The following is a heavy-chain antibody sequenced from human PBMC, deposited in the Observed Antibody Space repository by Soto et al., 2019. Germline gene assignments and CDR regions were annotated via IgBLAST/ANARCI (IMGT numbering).Heavy chain of an antibody. CDR3: VKAGYCSTTSCYYAFDI. CDR2: ISNNGGST. V-gene: IGHV3-64D*08. D-gene: IGHD2-2*01. J-gene: IGHJ3*02. CDR1: GFTFSIYA. Sequence: GGSPRLSCSASGFTFSIYAMHWVRQAPGKGLEYVSAISNNGGSTYYADSVKGRFTISRDSSKNTLYLQMSSLRAEDTAVYYCVKAGYCSTTSCYYAFDIWGQGTMVTVSS.